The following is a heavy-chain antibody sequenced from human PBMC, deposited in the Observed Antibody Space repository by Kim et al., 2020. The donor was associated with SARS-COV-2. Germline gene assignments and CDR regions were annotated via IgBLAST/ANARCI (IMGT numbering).Heavy chain of an antibody. D-gene: IGHD3-10*01. Sequence: TSYAKKVQGRVTMTRDTSTSTVYMELSSLRSEDTAVYYCARDFDPSGSDYWGQGTLVTVSS. CDR2: T. J-gene: IGHJ4*02. CDR3: ARDFDPSGSDY. V-gene: IGHV1-46*01.